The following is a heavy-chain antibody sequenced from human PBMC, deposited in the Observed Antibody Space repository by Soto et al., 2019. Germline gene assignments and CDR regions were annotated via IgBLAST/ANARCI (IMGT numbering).Heavy chain of an antibody. Sequence: GGSLRLSCAASGFTFSSYAMSWVRQAPGKGLEWVSAISGSGGSTYYADSVKGRFTISRDNSKNTLYLQMDSLRAEDTAVYYCAKKRFLEWLSSYYFDYWGQGTLVTVSS. V-gene: IGHV3-23*01. J-gene: IGHJ4*02. CDR3: AKKRFLEWLSSYYFDY. CDR1: GFTFSSYA. CDR2: ISGSGGST. D-gene: IGHD3-3*01.